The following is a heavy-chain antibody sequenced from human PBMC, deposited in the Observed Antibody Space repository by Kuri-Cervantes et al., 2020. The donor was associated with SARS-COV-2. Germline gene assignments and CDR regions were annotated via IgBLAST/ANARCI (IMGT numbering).Heavy chain of an antibody. Sequence: ASVKVSCKVSGYTLTGLSMHWVRQAPGKGLEWMGGFDPEDGETIYAQKFQGRVTMTEDTSTDTAYMELSSLRSEDTAVYYCATEYAIRAYDSSGYYGFYWGQGTLVTVSS. J-gene: IGHJ4*02. CDR3: ATEYAIRAYDSSGYYGFY. CDR1: GYTLTGLS. V-gene: IGHV1-24*01. CDR2: FDPEDGET. D-gene: IGHD3-22*01.